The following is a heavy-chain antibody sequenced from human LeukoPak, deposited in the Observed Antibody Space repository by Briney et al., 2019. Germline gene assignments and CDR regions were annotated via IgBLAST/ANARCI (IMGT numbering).Heavy chain of an antibody. CDR1: GGSISSYI. CDR3: ARQPGTGGINL. Sequence: TSETLSLTCSVPGGSISSYIWSWIRQPPGKGLEWIGYIYTSGSTDYNPSLKSRVAISVDRSKNQFSLKLNSVTAADTAFYYCARQPGTGGINLWGQGTLVTVSS. V-gene: IGHV4-4*09. CDR2: IYTSGST. J-gene: IGHJ4*02. D-gene: IGHD3-16*01.